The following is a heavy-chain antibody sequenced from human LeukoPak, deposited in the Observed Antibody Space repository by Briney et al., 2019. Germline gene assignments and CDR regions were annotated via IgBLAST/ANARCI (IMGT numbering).Heavy chain of an antibody. CDR1: GFTFSSYW. CDR2: IKQDGSEK. Sequence: GGSLRLSCAASGFTFSSYWMSWVRQAPGKGLEWVANIKQDGSEKYYVDSVKGRFTISRDNAKNSLYLQMNSLRAENTAVYYCARDGYYGSGSYNPFPSGYYGMDVWGQGTTVTVSS. V-gene: IGHV3-7*01. D-gene: IGHD3-10*01. CDR3: ARDGYYGSGSYNPFPSGYYGMDV. J-gene: IGHJ6*02.